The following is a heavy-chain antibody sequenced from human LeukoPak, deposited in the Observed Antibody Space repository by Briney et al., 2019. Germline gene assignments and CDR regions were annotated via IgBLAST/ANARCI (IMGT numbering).Heavy chain of an antibody. D-gene: IGHD3-22*01. V-gene: IGHV3-23*01. CDR3: AKLPTYYYDSSGYCDY. CDR2: ISGSGGST. Sequence: GGSLRLSCAASGFTFSSYSMSWVRQAPGKGLEWVSAISGSGGSTYYADSVKGRFTISRDNSKNTLYLQMNSLRAEDTAVYYCAKLPTYYYDSSGYCDYWGQGTLVTVSS. CDR1: GFTFSSYS. J-gene: IGHJ4*02.